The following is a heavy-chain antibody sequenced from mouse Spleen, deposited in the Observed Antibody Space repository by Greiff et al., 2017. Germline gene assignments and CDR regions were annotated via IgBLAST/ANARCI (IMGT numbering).Heavy chain of an antibody. CDR2: IDPETGGT. D-gene: IGHD2-4*01. J-gene: IGHJ4*01. Sequence: VQLMESGAELVRPGASVTLSCKASGYTFTDYEMHWVKQTPVHGLEWIGAIDPETGGTAYNQKFKGKAILTADKSSSTAYMELRSLTSEDSAVYYCRRGYDYEHYYAMDYWGQGTSVTVSS. CDR3: RRGYDYEHYYAMDY. V-gene: IGHV1-15*01. CDR1: GYTFTDYE.